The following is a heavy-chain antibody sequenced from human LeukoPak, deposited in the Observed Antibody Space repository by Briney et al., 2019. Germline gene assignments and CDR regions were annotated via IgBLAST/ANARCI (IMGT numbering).Heavy chain of an antibody. CDR2: IQGDGSNT. D-gene: IGHD6-13*01. CDR1: GFTFSKDW. Sequence: GGSLRLSCVASGFTFSKDWMHWVRQAPGKGLVWVSRIQGDGSNTNYADSVKGRFSISRDNAKNTVYLQMNSLRAEDTGIYYCARGTSAGGPISPFDFWGQGTVVTVSS. J-gene: IGHJ4*02. V-gene: IGHV3-74*01. CDR3: ARGTSAGGPISPFDF.